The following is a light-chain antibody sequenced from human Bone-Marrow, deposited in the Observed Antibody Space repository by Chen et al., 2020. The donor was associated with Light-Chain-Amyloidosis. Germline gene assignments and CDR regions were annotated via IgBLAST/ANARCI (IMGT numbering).Light chain of an antibody. CDR3: SSYTITNTLV. V-gene: IGLV2-14*01. CDR2: EVT. J-gene: IGLJ1*01. CDR1: GDNH. Sequence: GDNHVSWYQQHPDKAPKLMIYEVTNRPSWVPDRFSRSKSDNTASMTISGLQTEDDADYFCSSYTITNTLVFGSGTRVTVL.